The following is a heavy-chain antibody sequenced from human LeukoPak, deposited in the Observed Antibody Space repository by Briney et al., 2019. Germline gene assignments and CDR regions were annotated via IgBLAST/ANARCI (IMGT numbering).Heavy chain of an antibody. J-gene: IGHJ4*02. CDR1: GGSISSGDYY. V-gene: IGHV4-30-4*08. D-gene: IGHD6-19*01. CDR3: ARDPWYSSGWYGGSPNYFDY. Sequence: PSQTLSLTCTVSGGSISSGDYYWSWIRQPPGKGLEWIGYIYYSGSTYYNPSLKSRVTISVDTSKNQFSLELSSVTAADTAVYYCARDPWYSSGWYGGSPNYFDYWGQGTLVTVSS. CDR2: IYYSGST.